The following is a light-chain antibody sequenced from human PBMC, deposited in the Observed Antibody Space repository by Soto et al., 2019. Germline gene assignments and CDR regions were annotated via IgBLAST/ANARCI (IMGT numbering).Light chain of an antibody. CDR1: LSVSVY. V-gene: IGKV3-11*01. CDR2: DAS. Sequence: VALTQSPATQSLSPGERATLTCRTSLSVSVYLDWYQQKPGQAPRLLISDASNRATGIPARFSGSGSGTDFTLTISSLEPEDFAVYYCHQRQYWPPITFGQGTRLEIK. J-gene: IGKJ5*01. CDR3: HQRQYWPPIT.